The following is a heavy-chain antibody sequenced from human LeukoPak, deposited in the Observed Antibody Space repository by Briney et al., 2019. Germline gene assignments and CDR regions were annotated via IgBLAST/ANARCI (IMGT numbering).Heavy chain of an antibody. D-gene: IGHD3-22*01. V-gene: IGHV4-34*01. J-gene: IGHJ5*02. CDR2: INHSGST. CDR1: GGSFSGYY. Sequence: NPSETLSLTCAVYGGSFSGYYWSWIRQPPGKGLEWIGEINHSGSTNYNPSLKSRVTISVDTSKNQFSLKLSSVTAADTAVYYCARDSYYYDSSGYHNWFDPWGQGTLVTVSS. CDR3: ARDSYYYDSSGYHNWFDP.